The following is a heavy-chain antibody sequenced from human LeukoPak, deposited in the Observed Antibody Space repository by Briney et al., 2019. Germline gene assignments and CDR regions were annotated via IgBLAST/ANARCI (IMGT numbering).Heavy chain of an antibody. J-gene: IGHJ3*02. CDR3: ARGPYSYDSSGAFDI. Sequence: PSETLSLTCTVSGGSISSYDWSWIRQPAGKGLEWIGRTYTSGSTNYNPSLKSRVTISVDTSKNQFSLKLSSVTAADTAVYFCARGPYSYDSSGAFDIWGQGTMVTVSS. CDR2: TYTSGST. V-gene: IGHV4-4*07. D-gene: IGHD3-22*01. CDR1: GGSISSYD.